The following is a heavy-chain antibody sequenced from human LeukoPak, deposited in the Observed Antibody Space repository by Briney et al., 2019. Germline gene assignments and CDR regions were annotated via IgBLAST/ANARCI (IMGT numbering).Heavy chain of an antibody. V-gene: IGHV4-34*01. J-gene: IGHJ4*02. CDR3: ARGSGYCTNGVCSLYYFDY. Sequence: SETLSLTCAVYGGSFSSYCWSWIRQPPGKGLEWIGEINHSGSTNYNPSLKSRVTISVDTSKNQFSLKLSSVTAADTAVYYCARGSGYCTNGVCSLYYFDYWGQGTLVTVSS. CDR1: GGSFSSYC. D-gene: IGHD2-8*01. CDR2: INHSGST.